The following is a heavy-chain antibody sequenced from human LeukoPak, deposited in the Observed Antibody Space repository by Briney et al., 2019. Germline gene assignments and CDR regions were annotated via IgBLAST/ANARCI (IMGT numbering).Heavy chain of an antibody. V-gene: IGHV3-53*01. CDR1: GFTVSSNY. CDR2: IYRGGST. Sequence: GGSLRLSCAASGFTVSSNYMSWVRQAPGKGLEWVSVIYRGGSTYYADSVKGRFTISRDNAKNSLYLQLNSLRAEDTAVYYCARDPYCWSYSDYYYYYMDVWGKGTTVTVSS. J-gene: IGHJ6*03. CDR3: ARDPYCWSYSDYYYYYMDV. D-gene: IGHD1-26*01.